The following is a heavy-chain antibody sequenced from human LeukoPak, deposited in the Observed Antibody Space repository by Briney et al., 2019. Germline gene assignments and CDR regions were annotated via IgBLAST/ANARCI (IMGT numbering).Heavy chain of an antibody. CDR3: ARDWDVDI. CDR1: GFTFSRYW. J-gene: IGHJ3*02. CDR2: IKQDGSEK. V-gene: IGHV3-7*01. D-gene: IGHD1-26*01. Sequence: GGSLRLSXAASGFTFSRYWMSWVRQAPGKGLEWGANIKQDGSEKYYVDSVKGRFSISRDNAKNLVYLQMNSLRAEDTAVYYCARDWDVDIWGQGTMVTVSS.